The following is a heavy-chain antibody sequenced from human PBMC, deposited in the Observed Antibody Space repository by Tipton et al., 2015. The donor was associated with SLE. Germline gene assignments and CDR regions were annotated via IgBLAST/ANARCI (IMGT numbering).Heavy chain of an antibody. V-gene: IGHV3-74*01. CDR1: GFTFSSYW. CDR2: INNDGSSI. CDR3: ARSEWELYYFDY. D-gene: IGHD1-26*01. Sequence: SLRLSCAASGFTFSSYWMHWVRQMPGKGLMWVSRINNDGSSITYAGSVKGRFTISRDNAKNTLYLQMNSLRAEDTAVYYCARSEWELYYFDYWGQGILVSVSS. J-gene: IGHJ4*02.